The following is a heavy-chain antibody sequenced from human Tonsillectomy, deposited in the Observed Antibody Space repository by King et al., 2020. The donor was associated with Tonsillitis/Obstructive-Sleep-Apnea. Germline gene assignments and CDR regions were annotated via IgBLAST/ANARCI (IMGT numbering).Heavy chain of an antibody. D-gene: IGHD6-19*01. J-gene: IGHJ4*02. CDR1: GFTFRNYW. CDR2: IKQDGREK. V-gene: IGHV3-7*04. Sequence: VQLVESGGGLVQRGGSLRLSCAASGFTFRNYWMSWVRQAPGKGLEWVANIKQDGREKYFVDSVKGRFTISRDNAKNSLYLQMNSLRAEDTAVYYCARSRLAVTHTGVSFRYWGQGTLVTVSS. CDR3: ARSRLAVTHTGVSFRY.